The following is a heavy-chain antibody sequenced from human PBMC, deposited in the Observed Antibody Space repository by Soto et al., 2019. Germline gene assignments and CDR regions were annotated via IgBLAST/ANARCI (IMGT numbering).Heavy chain of an antibody. V-gene: IGHV4-31*03. CDR1: GGSISSGGYY. Sequence: PSETLSLTCTVSGGSISSGGYYWSWIRQHPGKGLEWIGYIYYSGSTYYNPSLKSRVTISVDTSKNQFSLKLSSVTAADTAVYYCARVSFQGGKIFGVVIPRINWFDPWGQGTLVTVSS. D-gene: IGHD3-3*01. CDR3: ARVSFQGGKIFGVVIPRINWFDP. J-gene: IGHJ5*02. CDR2: IYYSGST.